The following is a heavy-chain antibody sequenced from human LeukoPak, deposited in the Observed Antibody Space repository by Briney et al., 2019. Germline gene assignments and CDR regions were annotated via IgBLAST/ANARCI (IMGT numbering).Heavy chain of an antibody. D-gene: IGHD3-22*01. CDR1: GGSISSSSYY. V-gene: IGHV4-39*07. CDR3: ARGGPTYYYDSGDAFDI. Sequence: PSETLSLTCTVSGGSISSSSYYWGWIRQPPGKGLEWIGSIYYSGSTYYNPSLKSRVTISVDTSKNQFSLKLSSVTAADTAVYYYARGGPTYYYDSGDAFDIWGQGTMVTVSS. J-gene: IGHJ3*02. CDR2: IYYSGST.